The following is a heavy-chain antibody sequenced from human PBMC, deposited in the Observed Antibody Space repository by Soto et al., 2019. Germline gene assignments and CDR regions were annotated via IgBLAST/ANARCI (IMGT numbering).Heavy chain of an antibody. D-gene: IGHD3-22*01. CDR2: IYHTGSA. CDR3: ARRRANFDRGGYGASGV. J-gene: IGHJ3*01. Sequence: QVQLQESGPGLVKPSGTLSLSCAVSGASINATNWWSWVRQSPGKGLEWIGEIYHTGSANYSPSLKSRVTIAIDTPKNQLSLNLNSATAADTPFDYCARRRANFDRGGYGASGVWGQGTMVTVSS. V-gene: IGHV4-4*02. CDR1: GASINATNW.